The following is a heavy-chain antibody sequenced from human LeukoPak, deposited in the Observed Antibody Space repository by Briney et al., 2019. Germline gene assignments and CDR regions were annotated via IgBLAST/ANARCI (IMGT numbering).Heavy chain of an antibody. V-gene: IGHV4-59*08. J-gene: IGHJ4*02. D-gene: IGHD6-13*01. CDR3: ARHGSISGIAAQRSFDY. CDR2: ISYSGST. CDR1: GGSISSYY. Sequence: SETLSLTCTVSGGSISSYYWSWIRQPPGKGLEWIGYISYSGSTTYHPSLKSRVTISVDTSKNQLSLKLTSVTAADTAVYYCARHGSISGIAAQRSFDYWGQGTLVTVSS.